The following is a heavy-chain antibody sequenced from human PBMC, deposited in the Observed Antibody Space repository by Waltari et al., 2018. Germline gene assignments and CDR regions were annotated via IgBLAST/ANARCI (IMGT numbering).Heavy chain of an antibody. D-gene: IGHD3-10*01. V-gene: IGHV4-61*02. CDR1: GGSISSGGYY. CDR2: ISTRGST. J-gene: IGHJ6*02. CDR3: ARGREWFGVRPNMDV. Sequence: QVQLQESGPGLGKPSQTLSLTCTVSGGSISSGGYYWNWIRQSAGKGLGWIGPISTRGSTIYNPSLESRVTISVDSSKNHFSLKLRSVTAADTAVYFCARGREWFGVRPNMDVWGQGTTVTISS.